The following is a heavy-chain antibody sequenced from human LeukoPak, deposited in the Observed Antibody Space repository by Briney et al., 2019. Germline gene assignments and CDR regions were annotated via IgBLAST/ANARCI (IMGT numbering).Heavy chain of an antibody. CDR3: ARGVAAPPFDS. CDR1: GYTFTSYG. Sequence: GASVKVSCKTSGYTFTSYGISWVRQAPGQGLEWRGWISAYNGNTKYAQKLQCRVTMTPDTSTSTAYVELRSLRSDVTAVYYCARGVAAPPFDSGGQGPLVTVS. D-gene: IGHD6-6*01. CDR2: ISAYNGNT. J-gene: IGHJ4*02. V-gene: IGHV1-18*01.